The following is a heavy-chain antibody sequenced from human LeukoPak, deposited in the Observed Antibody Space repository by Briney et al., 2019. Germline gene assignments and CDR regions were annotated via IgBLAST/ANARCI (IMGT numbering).Heavy chain of an antibody. CDR2: INPNSGGT. J-gene: IGHJ4*02. V-gene: IGHV1-2*02. CDR1: GGTFSSYA. D-gene: IGHD2-2*01. Sequence: ASVKVSCKASGGTFSSYAISWVRQAPGQGLEWMGWINPNSGGTNYAQKFQGRVTMTRDTSISTAYMELSRLGSDDTAVYYCARVGYCSSTSCYGGFDYWGQGTLVTVSS. CDR3: ARVGYCSSTSCYGGFDY.